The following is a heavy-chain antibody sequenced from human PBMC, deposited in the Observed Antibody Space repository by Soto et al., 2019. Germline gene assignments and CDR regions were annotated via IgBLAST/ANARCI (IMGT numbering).Heavy chain of an antibody. CDR1: GYTFGSYG. V-gene: IGHV1-18*01. CDR2: ISPYDGNT. J-gene: IGHJ6*02. D-gene: IGHD3-22*01. CDR3: ARGGYYDSSGSRNYHYYGMNV. Sequence: ASVKVSCKASGYTFGSYGINWVRQAPGQGLEWLGWISPYDGNTKYAQILQGRVSMTTDTSTKTAYMEVRSLRSDDTAVYYCARGGYYDSSGSRNYHYYGMNVWGQ.